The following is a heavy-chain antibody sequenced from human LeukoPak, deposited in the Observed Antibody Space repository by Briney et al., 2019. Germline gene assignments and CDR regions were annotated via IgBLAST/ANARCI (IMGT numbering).Heavy chain of an antibody. Sequence: ASVKVSCKASGYIFTSYGISWVRQAPGQGLEWMGWINPNSGGTNYAQKFQGRVTMTRDTSISTAYMELSRLRSDDTAVYYCARVKSRITMVRGVLGNAFDIWGQGTMVTVSS. CDR1: GYIFTSYG. CDR2: INPNSGGT. D-gene: IGHD3-10*01. CDR3: ARVKSRITMVRGVLGNAFDI. V-gene: IGHV1-2*02. J-gene: IGHJ3*02.